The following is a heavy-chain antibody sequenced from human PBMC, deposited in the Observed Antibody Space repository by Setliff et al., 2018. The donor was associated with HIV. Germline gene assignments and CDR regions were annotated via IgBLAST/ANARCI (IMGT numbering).Heavy chain of an antibody. Sequence: VGSLRLSCAGSGFTFSAYSMNWVRQTPGKGLEWVAYISDTGNIVYYADSVRGRFTISRDDARISLYLQMDSLRVEDTAVYFCARSAQDCSSTRCFPDKYFQHWGRGTLVTVSS. CDR1: GFTFSAYS. D-gene: IGHD2-2*01. J-gene: IGHJ1*01. CDR2: ISDTGNIV. CDR3: ARSAQDCSSTRCFPDKYFQH. V-gene: IGHV3-48*01.